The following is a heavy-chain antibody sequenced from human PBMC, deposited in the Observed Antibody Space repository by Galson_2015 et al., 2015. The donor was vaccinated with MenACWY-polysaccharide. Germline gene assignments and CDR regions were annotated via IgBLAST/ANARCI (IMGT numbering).Heavy chain of an antibody. CDR1: GYSISSGYY. V-gene: IGHV4-38-2*01. D-gene: IGHD1-26*01. CDR3: ARVEKYSGSYYILH. J-gene: IGHJ4*02. CDR2: IYHSGST. Sequence: ETLSLTCAVSGYSISSGYYWGWIRQPPGKGLECIGSIYHSGSTYYNPSLKSRVTISVDTSKNQFSLKLSSVTAADTAVYYCARVEKYSGSYYILHWGQGTLVTVSS.